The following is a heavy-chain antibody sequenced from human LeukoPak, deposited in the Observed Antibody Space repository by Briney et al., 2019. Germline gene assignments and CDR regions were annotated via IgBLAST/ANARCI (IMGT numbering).Heavy chain of an antibody. CDR3: AKDQGSGSYYPFFDY. D-gene: IGHD3-10*01. Sequence: PGGSLRLSCAASGFTFSSYGMHWVRQAPGKGLEWVAFIRYDGSNKYYADSVEGRFTISRDNSKNTLYLQMNSLRAEDTAVYYCAKDQGSGSYYPFFDYWGQGTLVTVSS. J-gene: IGHJ4*02. V-gene: IGHV3-30*02. CDR2: IRYDGSNK. CDR1: GFTFSSYG.